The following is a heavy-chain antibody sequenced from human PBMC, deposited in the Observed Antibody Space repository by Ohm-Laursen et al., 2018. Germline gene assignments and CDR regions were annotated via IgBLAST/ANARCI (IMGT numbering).Heavy chain of an antibody. Sequence: SLRLSCAASGFTFSSYSMNWVRQAPGKGLEWVSYISSSGSTIYSADSVKGRLTISKDNAKNSLYLQMNSLRAEDTAVYYCAREPPGPQGWFDPWGQGTLVTVSS. V-gene: IGHV3-48*01. CDR2: ISSSGSTI. CDR1: GFTFSSYS. CDR3: AREPPGPQGWFDP. J-gene: IGHJ5*02.